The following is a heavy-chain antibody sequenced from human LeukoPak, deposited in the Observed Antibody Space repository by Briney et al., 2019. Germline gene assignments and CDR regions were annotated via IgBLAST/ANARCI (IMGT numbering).Heavy chain of an antibody. CDR1: GFTFSRHW. CDR2: IKQDGSER. J-gene: IGHJ4*02. Sequence: PGGSLRLSCATSGFTFSRHWMSWVRQARGKGPEWVINIKQDGSERYYVHSVKGRFTISRDNAKNSLYLQMNSLRAEDTAVYYCARDGGHSTDFDYWGQRILVTVSS. CDR3: ARDGGHSTDFDY. D-gene: IGHD2-8*02. V-gene: IGHV3-7*01.